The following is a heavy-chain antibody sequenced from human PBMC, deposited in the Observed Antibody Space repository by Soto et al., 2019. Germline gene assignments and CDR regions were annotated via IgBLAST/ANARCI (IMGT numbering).Heavy chain of an antibody. V-gene: IGHV4-39*01. Sequence: SETLSLTCTVSGGSISSSSYYWGWIRQPPGKGLEWIGSIYYSGSTYYNPSLKSRVTISVDTSKNQFSLKLSSATAADTAVYYCARQVVPDYFDYWGQGTLVTVSS. D-gene: IGHD2-2*01. CDR2: IYYSGST. J-gene: IGHJ4*02. CDR3: ARQVVPDYFDY. CDR1: GGSISSSSYY.